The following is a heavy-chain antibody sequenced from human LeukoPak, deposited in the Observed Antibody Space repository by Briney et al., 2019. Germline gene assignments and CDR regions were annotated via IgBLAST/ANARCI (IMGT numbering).Heavy chain of an antibody. V-gene: IGHV3-74*01. J-gene: IGHJ6*02. CDR1: GFTASNYW. CDR3: ASSGASATYYNFWSGPAGYYGMDV. D-gene: IGHD3-3*01. CDR2: INSDGSST. Sequence: GGSLRLSCEASGFTASNYWMHWVRQAPGRGLVWVSRINSDGSSTSYADSVKGRFTISRDNAKNTLYLQMSSLRAEDTAVYYCASSGASATYYNFWSGPAGYYGMDVWGQGTTVTVSS.